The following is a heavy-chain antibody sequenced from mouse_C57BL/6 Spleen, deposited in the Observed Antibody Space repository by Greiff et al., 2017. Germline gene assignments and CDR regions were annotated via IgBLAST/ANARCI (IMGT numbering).Heavy chain of an antibody. CDR2: ISDGGSYT. CDR1: GFTFSSYA. J-gene: IGHJ4*01. V-gene: IGHV5-4*01. CDR3: ARDRSFAMDY. Sequence: EVQVVESGGGLVKPGGSLKLSCAASGFTFSSYAMSWVRQTPEKRLEWVATISDGGSYTYYPDNVKGRFTISRDNAKNNLYLQMSHLKSEDTAMYYCARDRSFAMDYWGQGTSVTVSS.